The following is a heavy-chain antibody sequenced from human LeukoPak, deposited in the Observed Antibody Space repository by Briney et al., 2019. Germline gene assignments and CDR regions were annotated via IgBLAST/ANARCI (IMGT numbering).Heavy chain of an antibody. J-gene: IGHJ5*02. V-gene: IGHV4-34*01. D-gene: IGHD3-10*01. CDR3: ARRMVRASKGSWFDP. CDR1: GGSFSGYY. CDR2: INHSGST. Sequence: NPSETLSLTCAVYGGSFSGYYWSWIRQPPGKGLEWIGEINHSGSTNYNPSLKSRVTISVDTSKNQFSLKLSSVTAADTAVYYCARRMVRASKGSWFDPWGQGTLVTVSS.